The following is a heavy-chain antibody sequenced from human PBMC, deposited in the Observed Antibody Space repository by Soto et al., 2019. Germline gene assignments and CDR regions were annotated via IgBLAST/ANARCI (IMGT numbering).Heavy chain of an antibody. V-gene: IGHV1-46*01. D-gene: IGHD2-2*01. CDR1: RYTFTSCY. CDR2: INPSLGSA. Sequence: ASVKVSCKASRYTFTSCYIHWVRQAPGQGLEWMGRINPSLGSANYAQKFQGRVTMTTDTSTSTAYMELSSLRSEDTAVYYCARAPNTVVVPAANNWLAPWGQGTLVTVSS. CDR3: ARAPNTVVVPAANNWLAP. J-gene: IGHJ5*02.